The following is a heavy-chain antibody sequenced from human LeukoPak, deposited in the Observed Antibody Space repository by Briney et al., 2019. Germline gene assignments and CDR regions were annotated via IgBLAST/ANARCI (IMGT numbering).Heavy chain of an antibody. J-gene: IGHJ4*02. CDR3: AGYDSRGYFSPFAY. Sequence: PSETLSLTCTVSGGSISSSSYYWGWIRQPPGKGLEWIGSIYYSGSTYYNPSLKSRATISVDTPKNQFSLKLRSVTAAATAVSSCAGYDSRGYFSPFAYWGQGTLVTVSS. CDR2: IYYSGST. CDR1: GGSISSSSYY. D-gene: IGHD3-22*01. V-gene: IGHV4-39*01.